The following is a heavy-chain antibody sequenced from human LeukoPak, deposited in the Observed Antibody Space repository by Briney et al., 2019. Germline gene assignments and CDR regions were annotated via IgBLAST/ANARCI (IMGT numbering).Heavy chain of an antibody. CDR2: IYYSGST. CDR1: GGSISSSSYY. CDR3: ARRTSPLWARVYYFDY. J-gene: IGHJ4*02. Sequence: SETLSLTCTVSGGSISSSSYYWGWIRQPPGKGLEWIGSIYYSGSTYYNPSLKSRVTISVDTSKNQFSLKLSSVTAADTAVYYCARRTSPLWARVYYFDYWGQGTLVTVSS. D-gene: IGHD5-18*01. V-gene: IGHV4-39*01.